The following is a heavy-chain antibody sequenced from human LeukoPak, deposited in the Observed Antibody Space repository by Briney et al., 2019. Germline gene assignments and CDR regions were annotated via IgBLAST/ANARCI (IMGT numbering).Heavy chain of an antibody. CDR2: ISAYNGNT. CDR1: GYTFTSYG. J-gene: IGHJ3*02. Sequence: ASVKVSCKASGYTFTSYGVSWVRQAPGQGLEWMGWISAYNGNTNYAQKLQDRVTMTTDTSTSTAYMELRSLRSDDTAVYYCARVDGGDEPERDAFDIWGQGTMVTVSS. D-gene: IGHD2-21*02. CDR3: ARVDGGDEPERDAFDI. V-gene: IGHV1-18*01.